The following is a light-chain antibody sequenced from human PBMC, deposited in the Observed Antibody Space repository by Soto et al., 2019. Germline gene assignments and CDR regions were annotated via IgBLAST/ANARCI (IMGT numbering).Light chain of an antibody. V-gene: IGKV3-20*01. CDR3: QQYGTSPQG. Sequence: EIVLTQSPGTQSLSPGERATLSCRASQSVSSSYLAWYQQKPGQAPRLLIYAASSRATGIPDRFSGSGSGTDFTLTISRLEPEDFAVYYCQQYGTSPQGFGPGTKVDIK. CDR2: AAS. CDR1: QSVSSSY. J-gene: IGKJ3*01.